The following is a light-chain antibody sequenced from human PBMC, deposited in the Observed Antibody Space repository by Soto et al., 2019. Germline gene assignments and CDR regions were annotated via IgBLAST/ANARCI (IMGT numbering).Light chain of an antibody. CDR2: AAS. J-gene: IGKJ3*01. V-gene: IGKV1-39*01. CDR3: QQSYSTPLFT. CDR1: QSISSY. Sequence: DIPMTQSPSSLSASVGDRVTITCRASQSISSYLTWYQQKPGKAPKLLIYAASSLQSGVPSRFNGRGSGTDFTLTISSLQPEDFATYYCQQSYSTPLFTFGPGTKVDIK.